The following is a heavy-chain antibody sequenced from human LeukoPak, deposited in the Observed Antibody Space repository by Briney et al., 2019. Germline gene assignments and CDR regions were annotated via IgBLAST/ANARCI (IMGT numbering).Heavy chain of an antibody. V-gene: IGHV3-23*01. D-gene: IGHD2-2*01. CDR3: ARRSSF. CDR1: GFTFSSHA. CDR2: ISGTGDSA. Sequence: GGSLRLSCAAAGFTFSSHALSWVRQAPGKGLEWVSAISGTGDSAFYADSVKGRFTISRDNSKNTLYLQMNTLRAEDTAVYYCARRSSFWGQGTMVTVSS. J-gene: IGHJ3*01.